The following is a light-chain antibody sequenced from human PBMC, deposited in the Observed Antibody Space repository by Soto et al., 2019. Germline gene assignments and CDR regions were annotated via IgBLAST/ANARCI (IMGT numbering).Light chain of an antibody. V-gene: IGKV2-28*01. CDR2: LGS. J-gene: IGKJ5*01. Sequence: DIVMTQSPLSLPVTPGEPASISCRSSQSLLHSNGYNYLDWYLQKPGQSPQLLIYLGSNRASEVPDRFSGSGSGKDFTMKISRVEAEDVGVYYCMQALQTPITFGQGTRREIK. CDR1: QSLLHSNGYNY. CDR3: MQALQTPIT.